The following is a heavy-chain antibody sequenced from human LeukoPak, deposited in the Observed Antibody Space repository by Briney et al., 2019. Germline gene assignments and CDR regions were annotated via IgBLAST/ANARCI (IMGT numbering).Heavy chain of an antibody. CDR2: ISGGGVST. V-gene: IGHV3-23*01. CDR1: GFTFSSYA. CDR3: ARDFAYQQFDY. J-gene: IGHJ4*02. D-gene: IGHD2-2*01. Sequence: GGSLRLSCAASGFTFSSYAFSWVRQAPGQGLEWVSAISGGGVSTYYADSVKGRFTISRDDSKNTLYLQMNSLRAEDTAVYYCARDFAYQQFDYWGQGTLVTVSS.